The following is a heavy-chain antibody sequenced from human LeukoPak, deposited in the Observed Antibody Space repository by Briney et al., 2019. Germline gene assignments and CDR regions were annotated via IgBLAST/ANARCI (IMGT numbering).Heavy chain of an antibody. Sequence: GGSLRLSCAASGFTVSSNYISWVRQAPGKGLEWVSIIYSADSTYYADSVKGRFTISRDNSKNTLYLQMNSLRAEDTAVYYCAVTVTTTGRDWFGPWGQGTLVTVSS. V-gene: IGHV3-66*01. CDR3: AVTVTTTGRDWFGP. J-gene: IGHJ5*02. CDR1: GFTVSSNY. CDR2: IYSADST. D-gene: IGHD4-17*01.